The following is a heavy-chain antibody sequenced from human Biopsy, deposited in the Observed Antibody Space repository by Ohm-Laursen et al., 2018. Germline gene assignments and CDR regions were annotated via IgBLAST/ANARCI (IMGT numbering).Heavy chain of an antibody. J-gene: IGHJ4*02. V-gene: IGHV1-46*01. CDR3: ALASFDY. CDR1: GYTFTTYY. Sequence: ASVKVSCNVSGYTFTTYYIHWVRQAPGQGLEWMGIINPGGNSTAYTQNFQGRVTMTWDTSTTTVYMELSSLRSEDTAVYYCALASFDYWGQGTLVTVSS. CDR2: INPGGNST.